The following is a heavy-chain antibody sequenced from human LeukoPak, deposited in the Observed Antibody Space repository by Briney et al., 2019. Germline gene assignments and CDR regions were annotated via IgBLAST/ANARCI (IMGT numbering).Heavy chain of an antibody. CDR2: IYYSGRT. J-gene: IGHJ4*02. D-gene: IGHD4-17*01. Sequence: SQTLSLTCTVSGGSLSSGDYYWSWIRQPPGKGLEWIGYIYYSGRTYYNPSLKSRVTISVDTSKNQFSLKLSSVTAADTAVYYCAVDAYGDYDYFDYWGQGTLVTVSS. CDR1: GGSLSSGDYY. V-gene: IGHV4-30-4*01. CDR3: AVDAYGDYDYFDY.